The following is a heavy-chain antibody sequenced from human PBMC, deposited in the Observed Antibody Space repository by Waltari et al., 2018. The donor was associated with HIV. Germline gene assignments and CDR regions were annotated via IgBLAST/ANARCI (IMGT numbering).Heavy chain of an antibody. CDR1: GFTFSDFT. CDR2: IDSSSSVL. J-gene: IGHJ4*01. Sequence: EMQLVESGGGLVQPGGSLRLSCAASGFTFSDFTMNWVRQAPRKGLEWVSYIDSSSSVLHYSDAVKGRFTSSRDNAKRSLFLQMNSLRAEDTALYYCVRPATVTSDGFDYWGQEPWSPSPQ. D-gene: IGHD4-17*01. CDR3: VRPATVTSDGFDY. V-gene: IGHV3-48*01.